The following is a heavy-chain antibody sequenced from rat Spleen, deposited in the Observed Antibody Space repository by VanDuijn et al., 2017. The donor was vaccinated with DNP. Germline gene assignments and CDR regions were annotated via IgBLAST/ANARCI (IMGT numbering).Heavy chain of an antibody. Sequence: EVQLQESGPGLVKPSQSLSLTCSVTGFSITGDYWGWIRKFPGNKMEWIGHISYSGSTRYNPSLKSRISITRDTSKNQFFLQLSSVTTEDTATYYCARWNIGTSTLDYWGQGVMVTVSS. CDR3: ARWNIGTSTLDY. D-gene: IGHD1-5*01. CDR1: GFSITGDY. J-gene: IGHJ2*01. CDR2: ISYSGST. V-gene: IGHV3-1*01.